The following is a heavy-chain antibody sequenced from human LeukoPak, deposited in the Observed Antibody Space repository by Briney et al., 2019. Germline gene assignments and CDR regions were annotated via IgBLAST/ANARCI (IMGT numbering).Heavy chain of an antibody. CDR3: TTDYGDYGFIDY. CDR2: IKSKTDGGTT. Sequence: GGSLRLSCAASGFTFSNAWMSWVRQAPGKGLEWVGRIKSKTDGGTTDYAAPVKGRFTISRDDSKNTLYLQMNSLKTEDTAVYYCTTDYGDYGFIDYWGQGTLVTVSS. D-gene: IGHD4-17*01. V-gene: IGHV3-15*01. J-gene: IGHJ4*02. CDR1: GFTFSNAW.